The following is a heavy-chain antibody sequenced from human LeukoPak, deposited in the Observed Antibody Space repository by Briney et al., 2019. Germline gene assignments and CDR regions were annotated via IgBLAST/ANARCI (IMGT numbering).Heavy chain of an antibody. CDR1: VSTVSRSG. D-gene: IGHD3-3*01. V-gene: IGHV1-18*01. Sequence: ASVRVSCKASVSTVSRSGISWVRRAPGHGGGWGGWFSAYNGNTNYAQKLQGRVTMTTDTSTSTAYMELRSLRSDDTAVYYCARCGNYDFWSGYHNPDYWGQGTLVTVSS. J-gene: IGHJ4*02. CDR3: ARCGNYDFWSGYHNPDY. CDR2: FSAYNGNT.